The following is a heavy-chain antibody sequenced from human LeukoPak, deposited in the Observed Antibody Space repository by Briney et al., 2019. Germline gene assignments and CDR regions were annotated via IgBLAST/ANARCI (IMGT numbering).Heavy chain of an antibody. V-gene: IGHV1-46*01. CDR1: GYTFTSYY. CDR3: ARGGRSDYGDYAHRFDY. D-gene: IGHD4-17*01. CDR2: INPSGGST. Sequence: ASVKVSCKASGYTFTSYYMHWVRQAPGQGLEWMGIINPSGGSTSYAQKFQGRVTMTRDTSTSTVYMELSSLRSEDTAVYYCARGGRSDYGDYAHRFDYWGQGTLVTVSS. J-gene: IGHJ4*02.